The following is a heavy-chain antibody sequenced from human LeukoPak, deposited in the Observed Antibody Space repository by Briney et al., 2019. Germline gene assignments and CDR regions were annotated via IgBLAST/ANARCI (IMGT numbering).Heavy chain of an antibody. CDR3: ARPVWFGDGLDAFDI. Sequence: GESLKISCKGSGYSFTSYWIGWVRQMPGKGLEWMGIIYPGDSDTRYSPSFQGQVTISADKSISTAYLQWSSLKASDTAMYYCARPVWFGDGLDAFDIWGQGTMVTVSS. CDR1: GYSFTSYW. D-gene: IGHD3-10*01. V-gene: IGHV5-51*01. J-gene: IGHJ3*02. CDR2: IYPGDSDT.